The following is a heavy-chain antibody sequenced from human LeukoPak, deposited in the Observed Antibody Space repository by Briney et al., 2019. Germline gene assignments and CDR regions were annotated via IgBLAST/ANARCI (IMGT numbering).Heavy chain of an antibody. CDR2: IYHSGTT. Sequence: SETLSLTCTVSGYFISSGYYWGWIRQPPGRGLEWIGSIYHSGTTYYNPSLKSRVTISVDTSKNQFSLKLNSVTAADTAMYYCARGFVVVAAGNWFDPWGQGTLVTVSS. CDR3: ARGFVVVAAGNWFDP. D-gene: IGHD2-15*01. CDR1: GYFISSGYY. V-gene: IGHV4-38-2*02. J-gene: IGHJ5*02.